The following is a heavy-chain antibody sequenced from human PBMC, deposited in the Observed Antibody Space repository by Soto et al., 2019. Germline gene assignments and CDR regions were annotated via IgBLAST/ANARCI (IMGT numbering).Heavy chain of an antibody. V-gene: IGHV3-48*02. CDR2: ISDSSGST. Sequence: EVQLVESGGGLVQPGGSLRLSCAASGFTFSSYNMKWVRQAPGKGLEWVSYISDSSGSTYYADSVKGRFTISRDNAKNSLYLEMNSLRDEDTAVYYCARRHPQWLVIDLWGQGTLVTVSS. CDR1: GFTFSSYN. D-gene: IGHD6-19*01. CDR3: ARRHPQWLVIDL. J-gene: IGHJ5*02.